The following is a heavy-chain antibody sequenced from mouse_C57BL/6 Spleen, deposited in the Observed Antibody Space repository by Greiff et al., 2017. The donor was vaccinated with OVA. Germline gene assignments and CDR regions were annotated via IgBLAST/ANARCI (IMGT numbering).Heavy chain of an antibody. J-gene: IGHJ2*01. V-gene: IGHV2-5*01. D-gene: IGHD2-3*01. CDR2: IWRGGST. CDR3: AKNFDGYYYFDY. Sequence: VKLQESGPGLVQPSQSLSITCTVSGFSLTSYGVHWVRQSPGKGLEWLGVIWRGGSTDYNAAFMSRLSITKDNSKSQVFFKMNSLQADDTAIYYCAKNFDGYYYFDYWGQGTTLTVSS. CDR1: GFSLTSYG.